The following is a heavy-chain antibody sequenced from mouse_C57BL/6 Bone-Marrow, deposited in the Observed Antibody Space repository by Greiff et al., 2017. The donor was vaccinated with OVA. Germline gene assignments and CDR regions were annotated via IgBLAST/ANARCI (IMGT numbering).Heavy chain of an antibody. Sequence: VQLKESGPELVKPGASVKIPCKASGYTFTDYNMDWVKQSHGKSLEWIGDINPNNGGTIYNQKFKGKATLTVDKSSSTAYMELRSLTSEDTAVYYCARNHYYGSSPLAMDYWGQGTSVTVSS. V-gene: IGHV1-18*01. CDR1: GYTFTDYN. J-gene: IGHJ4*01. CDR2: INPNNGGT. D-gene: IGHD1-1*01. CDR3: ARNHYYGSSPLAMDY.